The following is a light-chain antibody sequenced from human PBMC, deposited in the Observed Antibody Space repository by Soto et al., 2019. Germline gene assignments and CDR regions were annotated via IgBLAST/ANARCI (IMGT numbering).Light chain of an antibody. CDR2: VVS. CDR3: SSYTTTSTVV. J-gene: IGLJ2*01. CDR1: SVDVGAYDF. Sequence: QSALTQPHSVSGSPGQSGTISCTGTSVDVGAYDFVSWYQQHPGKSPKLLIYVVSGRPSGVPDRFSGSKSGNAASLTISGLQAEDEADYYCSSYTTTSTVVFGGRTKVTVL. V-gene: IGLV2-11*01.